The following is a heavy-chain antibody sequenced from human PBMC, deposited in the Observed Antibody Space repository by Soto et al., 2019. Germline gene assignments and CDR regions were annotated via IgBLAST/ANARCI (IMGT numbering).Heavy chain of an antibody. D-gene: IGHD4-17*01. J-gene: IGHJ3*02. CDR2: IYDDGTT. CDR1: GFIVSTKF. CDR3: AGRVSDYRSAFDI. Sequence: DVQLVESGGDLVQPGGSLRLSCAASGFIVSTKFLTWVRQAPGKGLEWVSVIYDDGTTEYADSVKGRFTISRDSFKNTLYLQMNSLSAEDAAVYYCAGRVSDYRSAFDIWGQGTMVTVSS. V-gene: IGHV3-66*01.